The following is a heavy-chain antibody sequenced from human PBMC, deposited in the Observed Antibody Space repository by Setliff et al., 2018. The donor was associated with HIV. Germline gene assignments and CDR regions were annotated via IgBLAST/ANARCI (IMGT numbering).Heavy chain of an antibody. Sequence: KASETLSLTCAVYGGSFSGYYWSWIRQPPGKGLEWSGEINHSGSTNYNPSLKSRVTISVDTSMDQFSLKLNSVTAADTAVYYCARDFRPCCAHFDYWGQGILVTVSS. D-gene: IGHD2-15*01. CDR1: GGSFSGYY. CDR2: INHSGST. CDR3: ARDFRPCCAHFDY. J-gene: IGHJ4*02. V-gene: IGHV4-34*01.